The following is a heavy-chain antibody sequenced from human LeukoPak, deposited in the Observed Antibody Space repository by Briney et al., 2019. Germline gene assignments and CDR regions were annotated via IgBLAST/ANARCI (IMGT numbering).Heavy chain of an antibody. Sequence: ASVKVSCKASGYTFTSYDINWVRQATGQGLEWMGWMNPNSGGTNYAQKFQGRVTMTRDTSISTAYMELSRLRSDDTAVYYCARGDEDFRTFDYWGQGTLVTVSS. CDR3: ARGDEDFRTFDY. J-gene: IGHJ4*02. CDR1: GYTFTSYD. D-gene: IGHD5-24*01. V-gene: IGHV1-2*02. CDR2: MNPNSGGT.